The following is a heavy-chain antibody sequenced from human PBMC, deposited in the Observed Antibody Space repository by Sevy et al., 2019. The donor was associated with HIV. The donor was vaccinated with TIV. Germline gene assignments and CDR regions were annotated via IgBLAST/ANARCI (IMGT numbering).Heavy chain of an antibody. CDR3: ARVAWYSSSWYYFDY. J-gene: IGHJ4*02. V-gene: IGHV4-59*01. CDR1: GGSISSYY. Sequence: SETLSLTCTVSGGSISSYYWSWIRQAPGKGLEWIGYIYYSGSTNYNPSLKSRVTISVDTSKNQFSLKLSSVTAADTAVYYCARVAWYSSSWYYFDYWGQGTLVTVSS. D-gene: IGHD6-13*01. CDR2: IYYSGST.